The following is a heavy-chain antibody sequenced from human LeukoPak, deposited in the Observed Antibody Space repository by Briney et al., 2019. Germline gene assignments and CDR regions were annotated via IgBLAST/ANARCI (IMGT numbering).Heavy chain of an antibody. CDR3: AKDRFYYYDSSGYSDY. V-gene: IGHV3-15*01. J-gene: IGHJ4*02. Sequence: GGSLRLSCAASGFTFSNAWMSWVRQAPGKGLEWVGRIKSKTDGGTTDYAAPVKGRFTISRDNSKNTLYLQMNSLRAEDTAVYYCAKDRFYYYDSSGYSDYWGQGTLVTVSS. CDR2: IKSKTDGGTT. CDR1: GFTFSNAW. D-gene: IGHD3-22*01.